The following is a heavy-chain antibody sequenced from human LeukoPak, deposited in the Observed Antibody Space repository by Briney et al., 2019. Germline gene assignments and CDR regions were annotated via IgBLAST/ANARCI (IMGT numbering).Heavy chain of an antibody. CDR1: GGSFSGYY. CDR3: ARALVLLWFGESARDAFDI. Sequence: PSETLSLTCAVYGGSFSGYYWSWIRQPPGKGLEWIGEINHSGSTNYNPSLKSRVTISVDTSKNQFSLKLSSVTAADTAVYYCARALVLLWFGESARDAFDIWGQGTMVTVSS. CDR2: INHSGST. J-gene: IGHJ3*02. V-gene: IGHV4-34*01. D-gene: IGHD3-10*01.